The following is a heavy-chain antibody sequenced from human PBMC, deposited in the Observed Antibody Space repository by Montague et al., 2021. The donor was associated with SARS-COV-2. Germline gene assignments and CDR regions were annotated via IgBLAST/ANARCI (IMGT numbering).Heavy chain of an antibody. J-gene: IGHJ3*02. CDR1: RGSFSNYH. CDR3: ARGRPVQGSFRHFDSISSGALDI. CDR2: INQGGAP. V-gene: IGHV4-34*01. D-gene: IGHD3-9*01. Sequence: SETLSLTCAVSRGSFSNYHWTWIRQSPGKGLEWIGEINQGGAPNYTPSLRSRVTISLDTSKKQIFLKLNSVTVADTAVFFCARGRPVQGSFRHFDSISSGALDIWAQGSLVIVSS.